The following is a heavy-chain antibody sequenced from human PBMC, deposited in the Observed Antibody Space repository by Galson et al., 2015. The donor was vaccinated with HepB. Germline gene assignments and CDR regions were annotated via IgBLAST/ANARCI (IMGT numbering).Heavy chain of an antibody. V-gene: IGHV3-7*01. Sequence: SLRLSCAASGFTFSNYWMSWVRLAPGKGLEWVASLKQDGSEKNYVDSVKGRFTISRDNAKNSLYLQMDSLRAEDTAVYYCARDGRKFCSSTRCDMDARWWYGMDVWGQGTTVTVS. CDR3: ARDGRKFCSSTRCDMDARWWYGMDV. CDR1: GFTFSNYW. CDR2: LKQDGSEK. D-gene: IGHD2-2*02. J-gene: IGHJ6*02.